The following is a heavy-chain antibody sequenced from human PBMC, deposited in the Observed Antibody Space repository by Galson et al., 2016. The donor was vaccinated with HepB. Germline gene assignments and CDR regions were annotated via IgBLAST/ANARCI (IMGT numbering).Heavy chain of an antibody. Sequence: SLRLSCAASGFTFSTYGMNWVRQAPGKGLEWVSAIRGRGTGTPYTDSVKGRFTISGDNSKNTLYLQMNSRRVDDTAVYYCAKRDYSDSDGYLPLFDRWGQGTLVTVSS. J-gene: IGHJ4*02. CDR3: AKRDYSDSDGYLPLFDR. CDR1: GFTFSTYG. D-gene: IGHD3-22*01. CDR2: IRGRGTGT. V-gene: IGHV3-23*01.